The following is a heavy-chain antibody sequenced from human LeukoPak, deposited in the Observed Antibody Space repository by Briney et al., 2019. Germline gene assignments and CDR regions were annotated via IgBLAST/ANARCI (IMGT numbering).Heavy chain of an antibody. J-gene: IGHJ6*03. Sequence: ASVKVSCKASGYTFTGYYMHWVRQAPGQGLEWMGWINPNSGGTNYAQKFQGRVTMTRDTFISTAYMELSRLRSDDTAVYYCARANSGHYYYYYMDVWGKGTTVTVSS. CDR3: ARANSGHYYYYYMDV. V-gene: IGHV1-2*02. CDR2: INPNSGGT. CDR1: GYTFTGYY. D-gene: IGHD6-19*01.